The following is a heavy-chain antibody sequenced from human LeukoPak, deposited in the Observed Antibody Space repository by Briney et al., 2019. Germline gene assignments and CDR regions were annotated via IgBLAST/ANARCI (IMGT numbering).Heavy chain of an antibody. CDR1: GFTFSSYS. J-gene: IGHJ4*02. Sequence: GGSLRLSCAASGFTFSSYSMNWVRQAPGKGLGWVSYISSSSSTIYYADSVKGRFTISRDNAKNSLYLQMNSLRAEDTAVYYCARLVSSSWADYWGQGTLVTVSS. D-gene: IGHD6-13*01. CDR3: ARLVSSSWADY. CDR2: ISSSSSTI. V-gene: IGHV3-48*01.